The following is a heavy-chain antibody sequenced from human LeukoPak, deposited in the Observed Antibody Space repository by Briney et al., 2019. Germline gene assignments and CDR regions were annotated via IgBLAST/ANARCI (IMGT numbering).Heavy chain of an antibody. CDR2: MNSNSGAT. Sequence: VASMKVSCKASGYTFTANYMHWVRQAPGQGLEWMGWMNSNSGATNYAQRFQGRVTMTRDTSISAAYMELRSLRCDDTAVYYCARGDGSSWYEYWGQGTMVTVSS. V-gene: IGHV1-2*02. CDR3: ARGDGSSWYEY. CDR1: GYTFTANY. D-gene: IGHD6-13*01. J-gene: IGHJ4*02.